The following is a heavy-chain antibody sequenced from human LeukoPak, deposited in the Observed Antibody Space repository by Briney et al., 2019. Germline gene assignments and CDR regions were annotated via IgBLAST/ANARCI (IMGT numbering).Heavy chain of an antibody. Sequence: SETLSLTCTVSGYSISSGYYWGWIRQPPGKGLEWIGSIYHSGSTYYNPSPKSRVTISVDTSKNQFSLKLSSVTAADTAVYYCARAGIGITMIVVALDYWGQGTLVAVSS. CDR3: ARAGIGITMIVVALDY. CDR1: GYSISSGYY. D-gene: IGHD3-22*01. V-gene: IGHV4-38-2*02. J-gene: IGHJ4*02. CDR2: IYHSGST.